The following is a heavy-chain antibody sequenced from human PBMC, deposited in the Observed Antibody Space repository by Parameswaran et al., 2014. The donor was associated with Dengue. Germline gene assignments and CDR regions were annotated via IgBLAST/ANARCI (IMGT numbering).Heavy chain of an antibody. CDR3: ARLADYYDSSGYPDY. CDR2: IYYSGST. V-gene: IGHV4-39*01. D-gene: IGHD3-22*01. J-gene: IGHJ4*02. Sequence: WIRQPPGKGLEWIGSIYYSGSTYYNPSLKSRITISVDTSKNQFSLKLSSVTAADTAVYYCARLADYYDSSGYPDYWGQGTLVTVSS.